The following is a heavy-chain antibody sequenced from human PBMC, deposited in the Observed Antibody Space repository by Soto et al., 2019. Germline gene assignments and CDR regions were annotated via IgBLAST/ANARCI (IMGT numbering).Heavy chain of an antibody. CDR2: ISAYNIDT. CDR3: ARGHGVIIGAMDV. J-gene: IGHJ6*02. Sequence: QVQLVQSGAEVKKPGASVKVSCKSSGYRFETYAMSWVRQAPGQGLEWMGWISAYNIDTYYAQKFQDRVTMTTDTSTGTAYMELRSLTSDDTAVYHCARGHGVIIGAMDVWGQGTTVTVSS. CDR1: GYRFETYA. V-gene: IGHV1-18*01. D-gene: IGHD3-3*01.